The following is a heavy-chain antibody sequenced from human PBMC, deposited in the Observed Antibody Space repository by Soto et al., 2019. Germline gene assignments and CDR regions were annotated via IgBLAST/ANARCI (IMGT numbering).Heavy chain of an antibody. Sequence: GGSLTLDCAASEYSFSNYAMSWVRQAPGKGLEWVSSISDNGGTTYYADSVKGRFTISRDNSKNTLYLQMNSLRAEDTAVYYWAEDPQQLIVYCDYWGQGTQVTVSS. J-gene: IGHJ4*02. CDR2: ISDNGGTT. CDR1: EYSFSNYA. V-gene: IGHV3-23*01. CDR3: AEDPQQLIVYCDY. D-gene: IGHD6-13*01.